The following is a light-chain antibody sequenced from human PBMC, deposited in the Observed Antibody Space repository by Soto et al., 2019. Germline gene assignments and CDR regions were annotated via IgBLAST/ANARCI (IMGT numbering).Light chain of an antibody. CDR2: DVS. CDR3: AAWDDSLNGLV. J-gene: IGLJ3*02. V-gene: IGLV2-14*03. CDR1: SSDVGAYSY. Sequence: QSALTQPASVSGSPGQSITISCTGTSSDVGAYSYVSWYQQHTGKAPKVIIYDVSDRPSGVPDRFSGSKSGTSASLAISGLQSEDEADYHCAAWDDSLNGLVFGGGTKLTVL.